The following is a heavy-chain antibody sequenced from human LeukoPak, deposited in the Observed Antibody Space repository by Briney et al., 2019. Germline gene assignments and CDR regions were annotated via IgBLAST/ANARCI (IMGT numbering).Heavy chain of an antibody. Sequence: GGSLRLSCAASGFTFSSYWMSWVRQAPGKGLEWVANIKQDGSEKYYVDSVKGRFTISRDNAKNSLYLQMNSLRAEDTAVYYCAKDGTYSGYDYGYYYYYMDVWGKGTTVTVSS. CDR2: IKQDGSEK. J-gene: IGHJ6*03. D-gene: IGHD5-12*01. CDR3: AKDGTYSGYDYGYYYYYMDV. V-gene: IGHV3-7*01. CDR1: GFTFSSYW.